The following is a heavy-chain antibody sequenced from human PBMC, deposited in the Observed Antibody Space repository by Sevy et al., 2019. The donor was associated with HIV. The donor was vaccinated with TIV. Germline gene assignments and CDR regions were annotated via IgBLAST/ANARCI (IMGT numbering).Heavy chain of an antibody. Sequence: GGSLRLSCAASGFTFSSYAMSWVRQAPGKGLEWVSAISGSGGSTYYADSVKGRFTISRDNSKNTLYLQMNGLRAEDTAVYYCAKDLRPGKVVVAATFYFDYWGQGTLVTVSS. CDR1: GFTFSSYA. CDR2: ISGSGGST. V-gene: IGHV3-23*01. D-gene: IGHD2-15*01. J-gene: IGHJ4*02. CDR3: AKDLRPGKVVVAATFYFDY.